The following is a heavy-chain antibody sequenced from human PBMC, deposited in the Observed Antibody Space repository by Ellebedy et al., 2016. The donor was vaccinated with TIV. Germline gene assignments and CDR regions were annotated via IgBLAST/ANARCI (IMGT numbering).Heavy chain of an antibody. CDR3: ARMSGDSTASSDAFDI. D-gene: IGHD2-21*02. J-gene: IGHJ3*02. V-gene: IGHV2-70*11. CDR1: GFSLSTSGMC. Sequence: SGPTLVKPTQTLTLTCTFSGFSLSTSGMCVSWIRQPPGKALEWLARIDWDDDKYYSTSLKTRLTISKDTSKNQVVLTMTNMDPVDTATYYCARMSGDSTASSDAFDIWGQGTMVTVSS. CDR2: IDWDDDK.